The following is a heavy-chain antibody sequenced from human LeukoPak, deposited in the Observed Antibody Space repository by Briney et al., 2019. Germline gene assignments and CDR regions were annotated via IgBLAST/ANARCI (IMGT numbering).Heavy chain of an antibody. D-gene: IGHD2-2*01. CDR1: GYSFTSGHY. CDR3: ARYSTSTTSILRGFDY. V-gene: IGHV4-38-2*01. J-gene: IGHJ4*02. Sequence: SETLSLTCSVSGYSFTSGHYWGWIRQPPGKGLDWIANIYQTGSAHHNPSLKSRVTISLDTSKNQSSPKPSSLPPPDPAVYYCARYSTSTTSILRGFDYWGQGTLVTVSS. CDR2: IYQTGSA.